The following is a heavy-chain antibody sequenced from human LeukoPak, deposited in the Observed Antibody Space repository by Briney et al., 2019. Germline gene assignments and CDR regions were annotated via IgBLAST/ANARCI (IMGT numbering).Heavy chain of an antibody. CDR2: IYHSGST. V-gene: IGHV4-38-2*02. CDR1: GFSISSGYY. D-gene: IGHD3-22*01. J-gene: IGHJ5*02. Sequence: SETLSLTCTVSGFSISSGYYWGWLRQPPGTGLEWIGSIYHSGSTYYNPSLKSRVTISVDTSKNQFSLKLSSVTAADTAVYYCAIKRDYYDSSGYEHSWFDPWGQGTLVTVSS. CDR3: AIKRDYYDSSGYEHSWFDP.